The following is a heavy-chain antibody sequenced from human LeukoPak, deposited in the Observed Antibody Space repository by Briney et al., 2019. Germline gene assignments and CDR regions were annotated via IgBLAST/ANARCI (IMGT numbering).Heavy chain of an antibody. CDR3: AGVEVVITSVGYFQH. D-gene: IGHD3-22*01. Sequence: SETLSLTCTVSGYSISSGYYWGWIRQPPGKGLEWIGSIYHSGSTYYNPSLKSRVTISVDTSKNQFSLKLSSVTAADTAVYYCAGVEVVITSVGYFQHWGQGTLVTVSS. V-gene: IGHV4-38-2*02. J-gene: IGHJ1*01. CDR1: GYSISSGYY. CDR2: IYHSGST.